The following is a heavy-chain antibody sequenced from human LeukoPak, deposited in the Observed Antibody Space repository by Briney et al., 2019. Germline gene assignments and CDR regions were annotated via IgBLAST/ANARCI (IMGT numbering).Heavy chain of an antibody. D-gene: IGHD2-15*01. CDR2: IDPSDSYT. Sequence: GESLKISCKGSGYSFTSYWISWVRQMPGKGLEWMGRIDPSDSYTNYSPSCQGHVTISADKSISTAYLQWSSLKASDTAMYYCARRKGYCSGGSCYSGWFDPWGQGTLVTVSS. V-gene: IGHV5-10-1*01. J-gene: IGHJ5*02. CDR3: ARRKGYCSGGSCYSGWFDP. CDR1: GYSFTSYW.